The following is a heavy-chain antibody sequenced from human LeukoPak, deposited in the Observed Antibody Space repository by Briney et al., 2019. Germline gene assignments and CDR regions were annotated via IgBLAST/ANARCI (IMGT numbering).Heavy chain of an antibody. V-gene: IGHV3-7*01. CDR2: IKQDGSAK. J-gene: IGHJ4*02. D-gene: IGHD2-2*01. Sequence: GGSLRLSCVASGITFSTYWMSWVRQAPGKGLEWVANIKQDGSAKDYVDSVKGRFTISRDNAKNSLYLQMNSLRAEDTAVYYCARGSTAAANFDFWGQGILVSVSS. CDR1: GITFSTYW. CDR3: ARGSTAAANFDF.